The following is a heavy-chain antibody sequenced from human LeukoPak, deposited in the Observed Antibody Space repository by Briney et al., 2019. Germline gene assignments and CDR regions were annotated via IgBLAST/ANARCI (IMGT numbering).Heavy chain of an antibody. CDR1: GGSFTDYY. V-gene: IGHV4-4*07. J-gene: IGHJ4*02. CDR2: IYTSGST. CDR3: ARDPVNDSSGYYGY. Sequence: SETLSLTCAVYGGSFTDYYWSWIRQPAGKGLEWIGRIYTSGSTNYNPSLKSRVTISVDTSKNQFSLKLSSVTAADTAVYYCARDPVNDSSGYYGYWGQGTLVTVSS. D-gene: IGHD3-22*01.